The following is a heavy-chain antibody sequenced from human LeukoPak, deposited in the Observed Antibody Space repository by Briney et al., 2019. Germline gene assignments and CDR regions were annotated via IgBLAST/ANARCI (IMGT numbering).Heavy chain of an antibody. CDR1: GYTFTSYG. V-gene: IGHV1-18*01. CDR3: ARDKVRYDFWSGHSPDEYYYYGMDV. Sequence: GASVKVSCKASGYTFTSYGISWVRQAPGQGLEWMGWISAYNGNTNYAQKLQGRVTMTTDTSTSTAYMELRSLRSDDTAVYYCARDKVRYDFWSGHSPDEYYYYGMDVWGQGTTVTVSS. CDR2: ISAYNGNT. J-gene: IGHJ6*02. D-gene: IGHD3-3*01.